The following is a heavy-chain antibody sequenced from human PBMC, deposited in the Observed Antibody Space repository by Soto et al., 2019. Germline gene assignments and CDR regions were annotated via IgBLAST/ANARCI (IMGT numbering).Heavy chain of an antibody. J-gene: IGHJ5*02. V-gene: IGHV1-18*01. Sequence: QVQLVQSGAEVKKPVASVKVSCKASGYTFTSYGIIWVRQAPGQGLEWMGWISANNGNTKYAQNFQGRVTMTTDTSTSTAYMELRSLRSDDTDVYYCARPYSPGLFDPWCQGTLVTVSS. CDR3: ARPYSPGLFDP. CDR1: GYTFTSYG. D-gene: IGHD2-15*01. CDR2: ISANNGNT.